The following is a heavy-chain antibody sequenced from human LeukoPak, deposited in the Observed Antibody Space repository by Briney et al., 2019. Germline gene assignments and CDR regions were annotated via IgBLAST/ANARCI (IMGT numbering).Heavy chain of an antibody. J-gene: IGHJ3*02. CDR2: ISSSSSTI. Sequence: GGSLRLSCAASGFTFSSYSMNWVRQAPGKGLEWVSYISSSSSTIYYADSVKGRFTISRDNAKNSLYLQMNSLRAEDTAVYYCARDDLTYSSGWYTDAFDIWGQGTMVTVSS. D-gene: IGHD6-19*01. CDR3: ARDDLTYSSGWYTDAFDI. V-gene: IGHV3-48*01. CDR1: GFTFSSYS.